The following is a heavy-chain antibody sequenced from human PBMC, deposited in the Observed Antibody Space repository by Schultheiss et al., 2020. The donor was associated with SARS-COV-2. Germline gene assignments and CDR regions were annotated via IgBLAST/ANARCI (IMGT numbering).Heavy chain of an antibody. D-gene: IGHD4-17*01. CDR2: ISSSGSTI. CDR3: ARGGLYGFYDY. Sequence: GESLKISCAASGFTFSSYAMSWVRQAPGKGLEWVSYISSSGSTIYYADSVKGRFTISRDNAKNSLYLQMNSLRAEDTAVYYCARGGLYGFYDYWGQGTLVTVSS. J-gene: IGHJ4*02. CDR1: GFTFSSYA. V-gene: IGHV3-48*03.